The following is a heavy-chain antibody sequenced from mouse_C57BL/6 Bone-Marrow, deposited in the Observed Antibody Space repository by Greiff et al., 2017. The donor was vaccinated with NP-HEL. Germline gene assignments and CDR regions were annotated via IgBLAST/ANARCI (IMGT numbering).Heavy chain of an antibody. CDR1: GYTFTSYW. Sequence: QVQLKESGAELAKPGASVKLSCKASGYTFTSYWMHWVKQRPGQGLEWIGYINPSSGYTKYNQKFEDKATLTADKSSSTAYMQLSSLTYEDSAVYYCARKPTKVVADIDYWGQGTTLTVSS. CDR2: INPSSGYT. CDR3: ARKPTKVVADIDY. D-gene: IGHD1-3*01. V-gene: IGHV1-7*01. J-gene: IGHJ2*01.